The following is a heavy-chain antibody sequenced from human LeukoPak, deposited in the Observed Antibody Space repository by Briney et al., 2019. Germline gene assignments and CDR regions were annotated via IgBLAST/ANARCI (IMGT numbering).Heavy chain of an antibody. Sequence: GGSLRLSCAASGFTFSSYSMNWVRQAPGKGLEWVSYISSSSSTIYYADSVKGRFTISRDNAKNSLYLQMNSLRAEDTAVYYCARGGKYFDWLLSKGMDVWGQGTTVTVSS. V-gene: IGHV3-48*04. CDR1: GFTFSSYS. CDR2: ISSSSSTI. D-gene: IGHD3-9*01. CDR3: ARGGKYFDWLLSKGMDV. J-gene: IGHJ6*02.